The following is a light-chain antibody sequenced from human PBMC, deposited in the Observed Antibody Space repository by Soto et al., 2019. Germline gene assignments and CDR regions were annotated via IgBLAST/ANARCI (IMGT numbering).Light chain of an antibody. CDR2: WAS. J-gene: IGKJ1*01. Sequence: DIVMTQSPGSLAVSLGERATINCTSSQSVLHSSNNKNYLAWNQQKPGQPPKLLIYWASTRESGVPDRFSGRGYGKDFTLTISGLQAEDVAVYYCQQYFTTPWTFGQGTKVEIK. CDR3: QQYFTTPWT. CDR1: QSVLHSSNNKNY. V-gene: IGKV4-1*01.